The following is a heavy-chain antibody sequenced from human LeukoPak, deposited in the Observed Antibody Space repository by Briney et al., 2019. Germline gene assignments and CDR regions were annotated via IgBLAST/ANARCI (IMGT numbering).Heavy chain of an antibody. D-gene: IGHD6-13*01. V-gene: IGHV3-30*18. Sequence: GGSLRLSCAASGFTFSSYGMHWVRQAPGKGLEWVAVISYDGSNKYYADSVKGRFTISRNNSKNTLYLQMYSLRAEDTAVYYCAKHSDSSSWYLGALDYWGQGTLVTVSS. J-gene: IGHJ4*02. CDR1: GFTFSSYG. CDR3: AKHSDSSSWYLGALDY. CDR2: ISYDGSNK.